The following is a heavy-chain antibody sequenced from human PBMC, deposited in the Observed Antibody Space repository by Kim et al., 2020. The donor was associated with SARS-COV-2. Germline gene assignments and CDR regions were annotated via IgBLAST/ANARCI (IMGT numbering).Heavy chain of an antibody. CDR1: GGSISSSFNY. V-gene: IGHV4-39*01. CDR3: ARLPHDSSGYVDS. D-gene: IGHD3-22*01. CDR2: VYHSGST. Sequence: ETLSLTCTVSGGSISSSFNYWGWIRQPPGKGLEWIGSVYHSGSTYDSPSLKSRVTVSVDTSKNEFYLKVTSVTAADPAVYFCARLPHDSSGYVDSWGPGILVTVSS. J-gene: IGHJ4*02.